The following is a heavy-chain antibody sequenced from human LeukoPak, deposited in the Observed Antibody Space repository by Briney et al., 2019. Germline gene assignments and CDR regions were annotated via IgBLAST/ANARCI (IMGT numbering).Heavy chain of an antibody. CDR3: AKGLFRRGIVVVPAAMFGLFDY. V-gene: IGHV3-23*01. Sequence: AGGSLRLSCAASGFTFSSYAMSWVRQAPGKGLEWVSAISGSGGSTYYADSVKGRFTISRDNSKNTLYLQMNSLRAEDTAVYYCAKGLFRRGIVVVPAAMFGLFDYWGQGTLVTVSS. CDR2: ISGSGGST. J-gene: IGHJ4*02. CDR1: GFTFSSYA. D-gene: IGHD2-2*01.